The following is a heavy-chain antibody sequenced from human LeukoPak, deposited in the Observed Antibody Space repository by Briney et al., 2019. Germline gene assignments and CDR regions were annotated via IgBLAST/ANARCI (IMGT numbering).Heavy chain of an antibody. Sequence: GASVKVSCKASSYTFTNYDINWVRQAPGQGLEWMGWISAYNGNTRYAQKFQGRVTMTTDTSTSTAYMELRSLRSDDTAVYYCARDRGSVPAAMMSDYWGQGTLVTVSS. D-gene: IGHD2-2*01. V-gene: IGHV1-18*01. CDR1: SYTFTNYD. CDR2: ISAYNGNT. CDR3: ARDRGSVPAAMMSDY. J-gene: IGHJ4*02.